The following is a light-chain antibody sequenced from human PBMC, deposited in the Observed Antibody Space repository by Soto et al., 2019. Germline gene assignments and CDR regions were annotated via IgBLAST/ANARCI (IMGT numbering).Light chain of an antibody. V-gene: IGLV2-14*03. CDR2: DVS. CDR3: RSYTTGNTYV. Sequence: QSALTQPASVSGSPGQSITISCTGTSSDVGYYNYVSWYQQHPGKAPKLMVYDVSNRPSGVSNRFSGSKSGNTASLTISGLQAEDEADYYCRSYTTGNTYVFGTGTKLTVL. J-gene: IGLJ1*01. CDR1: SSDVGYYNY.